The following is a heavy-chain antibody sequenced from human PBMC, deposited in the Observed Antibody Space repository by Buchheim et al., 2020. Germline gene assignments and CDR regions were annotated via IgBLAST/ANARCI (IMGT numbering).Heavy chain of an antibody. CDR2: ISNDGSEK. CDR3: AKDIDHYYDTNGPESYGMDV. D-gene: IGHD3-22*01. Sequence: QVQLVESGGGVVQPGRSLRLSCAASGFTFNNYAMHWVCQAPGTGLKWVALISNDGSEKYYAVSAKGRFTISRDNSTNTLFLQMESLRVEDTAVYYCAKDIDHYYDTNGPESYGMDVWGQGTT. V-gene: IGHV3-30*18. J-gene: IGHJ6*02. CDR1: GFTFNNYA.